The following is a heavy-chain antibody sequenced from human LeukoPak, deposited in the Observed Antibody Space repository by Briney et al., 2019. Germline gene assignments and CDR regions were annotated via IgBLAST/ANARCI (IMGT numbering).Heavy chain of an antibody. CDR3: ARVIMGDDAFDI. D-gene: IGHD1-26*01. V-gene: IGHV1-24*01. CDR2: FDPEDAEI. CDR1: GNTLTDLS. Sequence: ASVKVSCKVSGNTLTDLSIHWVRQAPGKGLDWMGGFDPEDAEIIYAEKFQDRVTMTEDPSTDTTYLELSSLRSEDTAVYYCARVIMGDDAFDIWGQGTMVTVSS. J-gene: IGHJ3*02.